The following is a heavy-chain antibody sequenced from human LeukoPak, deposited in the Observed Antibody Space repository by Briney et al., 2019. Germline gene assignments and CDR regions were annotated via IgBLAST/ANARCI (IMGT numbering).Heavy chain of an antibody. CDR3: ARGVGGNGGALIR. CDR1: GFTFSSYG. V-gene: IGHV3-30*03. D-gene: IGHD4-23*01. CDR2: ISYDGSNK. Sequence: GGSLRLSCAASGFTFSSYGMHWVRQAPGKGLEWVAVISYDGSNKYYADSVKGRFTISRDNSKNTLYLQMNSLRAEDTAVYYCARGVGGNGGALIRWGQGTLVTVSS. J-gene: IGHJ4*02.